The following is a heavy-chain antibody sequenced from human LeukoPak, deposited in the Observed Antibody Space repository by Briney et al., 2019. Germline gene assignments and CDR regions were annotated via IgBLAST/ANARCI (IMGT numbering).Heavy chain of an antibody. Sequence: SETLSLTCAVYGVSFSGYYWSWIRQPPGKGLEWIGEINHSGSNNYNPSLKSRVTISVDTSKKQFSLKLSSVTDADTVVYYCARDTTVLLYYGMDVWGQGTTVTVSS. CDR3: ARDTTVLLYYGMDV. V-gene: IGHV4-34*01. CDR1: GVSFSGYY. CDR2: INHSGSN. J-gene: IGHJ6*02. D-gene: IGHD4-17*01.